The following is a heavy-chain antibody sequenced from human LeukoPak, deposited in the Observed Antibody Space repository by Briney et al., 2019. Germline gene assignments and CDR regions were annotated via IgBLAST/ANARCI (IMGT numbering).Heavy chain of an antibody. CDR2: ISSSGSTI. CDR1: GFTFSSYE. CDR3: AELGITMIGGV. Sequence: TGGSLRLSCAASGFTFSSYEMNWVRQAPGKGLEWVSYISSSGSTIYYADSVKGRFTISRDNAKNSLYLQMNGLRAEDTAVYYCAELGITMIGGVWGKGTRSPSPQ. D-gene: IGHD3-10*02. J-gene: IGHJ6*04. V-gene: IGHV3-48*03.